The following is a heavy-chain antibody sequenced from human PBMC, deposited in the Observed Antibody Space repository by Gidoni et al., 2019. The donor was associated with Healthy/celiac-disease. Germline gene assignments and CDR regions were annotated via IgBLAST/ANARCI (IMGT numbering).Heavy chain of an antibody. CDR2: ISSSSSYT. CDR3: ASWGGTYDYGDYGFDY. Sequence: AASGFTFSDYYMSWIRQAPGKGLEWVSYISSSSSYTNYADSVKGRFTISRDNAKNSLYLQMNSLRAEDTAVYYCASWGGTYDYGDYGFDYWGQGTLVTVSS. J-gene: IGHJ4*02. V-gene: IGHV3-11*03. D-gene: IGHD4-17*01. CDR1: GFTFSDYY.